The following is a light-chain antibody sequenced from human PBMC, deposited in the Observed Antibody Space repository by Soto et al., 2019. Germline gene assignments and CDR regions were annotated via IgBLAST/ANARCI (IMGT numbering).Light chain of an antibody. V-gene: IGLV2-14*01. CDR1: STDVGRYNY. CDR3: TSYTSDSTYV. CDR2: DVS. Sequence: QSLLTQPASVSGSPGQSLTISCTGTSTDVGRYNYVSWYQQHPGKAPKLMVYDVSNRPSWVSNRFSGSKSGITASLTISGLQAEDEADYYCTSYTSDSTYVFGTGTKVTVL. J-gene: IGLJ1*01.